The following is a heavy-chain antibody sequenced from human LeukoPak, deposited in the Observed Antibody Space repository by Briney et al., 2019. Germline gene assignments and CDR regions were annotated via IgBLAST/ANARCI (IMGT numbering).Heavy chain of an antibody. Sequence: ASVKVSCKASGYTFTSYYMHWVRQAPGQGLEWMGIINPSGGSTSYAQKFQGRVTMTRDTSTSTVYIELSSLRSEDTAVYYCARDLGQCSSTSCSTGHRGPYYYYYGMDVWGQGTTVTVSS. CDR1: GYTFTSYY. J-gene: IGHJ6*02. D-gene: IGHD2-2*01. CDR3: ARDLGQCSSTSCSTGHRGPYYYYYGMDV. V-gene: IGHV1-46*01. CDR2: INPSGGST.